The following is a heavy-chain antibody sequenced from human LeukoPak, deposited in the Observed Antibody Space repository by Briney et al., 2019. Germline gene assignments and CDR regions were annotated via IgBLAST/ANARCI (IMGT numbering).Heavy chain of an antibody. CDR2: ISESGAET. Sequence: GVSLRLSCAATGFTFNSYAMSWVRQAPGKGLEWVSGISESGAETYYADSVKGRFTISRDNSKNTLNLQMNSLRAEDTAVYYCAKGGRWKGGIAYNWFDPWGQGTLVTVSS. V-gene: IGHV3-23*01. J-gene: IGHJ5*02. D-gene: IGHD6-19*01. CDR1: GFTFNSYA. CDR3: AKGGRWKGGIAYNWFDP.